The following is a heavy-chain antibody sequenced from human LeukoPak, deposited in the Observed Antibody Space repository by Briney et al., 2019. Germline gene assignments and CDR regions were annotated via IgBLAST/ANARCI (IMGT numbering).Heavy chain of an antibody. CDR2: IDGSSATI. D-gene: IGHD5-24*01. CDR1: GFTFYKYS. CDR3: ATYGRDGYKGFY. J-gene: IGHJ4*02. Sequence: PGGSLRLSCAASGFTFYKYSMSWVRQAPGKGLEWITYIDGSSATIYYADSVKGRFTTSRDNARNSVYLHMNSLRAEDTAVYYCATYGRDGYKGFYWGQGALVTVSS. V-gene: IGHV3-48*04.